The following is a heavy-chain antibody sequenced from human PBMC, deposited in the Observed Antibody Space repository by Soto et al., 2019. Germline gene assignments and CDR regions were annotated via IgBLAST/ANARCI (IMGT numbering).Heavy chain of an antibody. D-gene: IGHD2-2*01. J-gene: IGHJ4*02. CDR2: INPNSGGT. CDR3: ARETSCSSTSCYSPLDY. Sequence: QVQLVQSGAEVKKPGASVKVSCKASGYTFTGYYMHWVRQAPGQGLEWMGWINPNSGGTNYAQKFQGRVTMTRETSISTAYMELSRLRSDDTAVYYCARETSCSSTSCYSPLDYWGQGTLVTVSS. V-gene: IGHV1-2*02. CDR1: GYTFTGYY.